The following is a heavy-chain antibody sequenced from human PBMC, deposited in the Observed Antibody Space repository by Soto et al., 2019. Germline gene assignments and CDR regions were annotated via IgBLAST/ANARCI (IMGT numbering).Heavy chain of an antibody. J-gene: IGHJ4*02. Sequence: GQSLKISCKGSGYSFAVYWITRVRQKPGKGLEWMGRIDPSDSQTYYSPSFRGHVTISATKSITTVFLQWSSLRASDTAMYYCARQIYDSDTGPNLQYVFDSWGQGTPVTVSS. CDR1: GYSFAVYW. CDR3: ARQIYDSDTGPNLQYVFDS. CDR2: IDPSDSQT. D-gene: IGHD3-22*01. V-gene: IGHV5-10-1*01.